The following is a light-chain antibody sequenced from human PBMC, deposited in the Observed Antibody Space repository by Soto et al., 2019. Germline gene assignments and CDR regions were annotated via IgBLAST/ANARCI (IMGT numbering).Light chain of an antibody. V-gene: IGLV3-21*02. CDR1: NIGSMS. CDR2: SVN. CDR3: QVWDPFSDHLFV. J-gene: IGLJ1*01. Sequence: VLTQPPSVSVAPGQTARITCGGDNIGSMSVHWYQQRPGQAPVLVVYSVNDRPAGIPERFSGSNSGNTATLTIGRVEAGDEADYYCQVWDPFSDHLFVFGRGTKLTVL.